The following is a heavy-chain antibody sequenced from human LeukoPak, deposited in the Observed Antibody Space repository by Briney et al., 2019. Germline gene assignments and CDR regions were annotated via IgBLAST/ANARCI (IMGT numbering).Heavy chain of an antibody. Sequence: GGSLRLSCAASGFTFSSSAMSWVRQVPGKGLEWVSGISASGGSTSYADSVKGRFTISRDNSKNTLYLQMNSLRAEDTAVYYCAKDEMATITGNFDFWGQGTLVTVSS. V-gene: IGHV3-23*01. CDR3: AKDEMATITGNFDF. D-gene: IGHD5-24*01. CDR2: ISASGGST. J-gene: IGHJ4*02. CDR1: GFTFSSSA.